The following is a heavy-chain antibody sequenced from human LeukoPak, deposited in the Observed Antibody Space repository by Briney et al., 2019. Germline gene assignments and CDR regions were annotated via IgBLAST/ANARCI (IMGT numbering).Heavy chain of an antibody. V-gene: IGHV3-48*04. Sequence: GGSLRLSXAASGFTFSSYSMNWVRQAPGKGLEWVSYISSSGSTIYYADSVKGRFTISRDNAKNSLYLQMNSLRAEDTAVYYCARDRYESSGYYTSPGDYWGQGTLVTVSS. CDR2: ISSSGSTI. CDR3: ARDRYESSGYYTSPGDY. D-gene: IGHD3-22*01. J-gene: IGHJ4*02. CDR1: GFTFSSYS.